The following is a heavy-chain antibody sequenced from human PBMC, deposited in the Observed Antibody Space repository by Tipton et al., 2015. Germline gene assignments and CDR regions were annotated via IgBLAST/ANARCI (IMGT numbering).Heavy chain of an antibody. CDR3: VKALQEFWGGIDY. Sequence: RSLRLSCAASGFTFSSYGMHWVRQAPGKGLEWVVVISNDGNNKNYADSVKGRFTISRDNSKNTLYLQMNSLRVEDTAVYYCVKALQEFWGGIDYWGQGTLVTVSS. D-gene: IGHD3-3*01. J-gene: IGHJ4*02. V-gene: IGHV3-30*18. CDR2: ISNDGNNK. CDR1: GFTFSSYG.